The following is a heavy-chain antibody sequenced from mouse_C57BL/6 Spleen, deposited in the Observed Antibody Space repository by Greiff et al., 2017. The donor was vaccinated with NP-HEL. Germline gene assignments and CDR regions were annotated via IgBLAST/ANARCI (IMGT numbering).Heavy chain of an antibody. CDR3: ARDLRSYSNYVGY. Sequence: DVKLVESGGGLVKPGGSLKLSCAASGFTFSSYAMSWVRQTPEKRLEWVATISDGGSYTYYPDNVKGRFTISRDNAKNNLYLQMSHLKSEDTAMYYCARDLRSYSNYVGYWGQGTTLTVSS. CDR2: ISDGGSYT. V-gene: IGHV5-4*01. CDR1: GFTFSSYA. J-gene: IGHJ2*01. D-gene: IGHD2-5*01.